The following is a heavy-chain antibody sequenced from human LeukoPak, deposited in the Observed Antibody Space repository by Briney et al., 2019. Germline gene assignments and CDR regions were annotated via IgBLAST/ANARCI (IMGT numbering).Heavy chain of an antibody. J-gene: IGHJ4*02. CDR3: ARGNVQVLRFLEWPNYFDY. V-gene: IGHV1-8*01. CDR1: GYTFTSYD. CDR2: MNPNSGNT. D-gene: IGHD3-3*01. Sequence: ASVKVSCKASGYTFTSYDINWVRQATGQGLEWMGWMNPNSGNTGYAQKFQGRVTMTRNTSISTAYMELSSLRSEDTAVYYCARGNVQVLRFLEWPNYFDYWGQGTLVTVSS.